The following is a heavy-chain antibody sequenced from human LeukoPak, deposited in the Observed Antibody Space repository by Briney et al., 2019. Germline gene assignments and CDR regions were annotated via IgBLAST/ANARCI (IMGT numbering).Heavy chain of an antibody. Sequence: SVKVSCKASGGTFSSYTISWVRQAPGQGLEWMGRIIPILGIANYAQKFQGRVTITADKSTSTAYMELSSLRSEDTAVYYCARGAATPLVPRMNYGMDVWGQGTTVTVSS. V-gene: IGHV1-69*02. CDR1: GGTFSSYT. J-gene: IGHJ6*02. CDR2: IIPILGIA. D-gene: IGHD2-15*01. CDR3: ARGAATPLVPRMNYGMDV.